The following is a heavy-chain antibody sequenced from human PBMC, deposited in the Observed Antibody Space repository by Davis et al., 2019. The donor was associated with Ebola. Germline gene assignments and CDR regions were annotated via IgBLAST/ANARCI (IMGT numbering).Heavy chain of an antibody. CDR3: ARGLFLYGGNSPSDY. CDR2: INWNGGST. CDR1: GFTFDDYG. D-gene: IGHD4-23*01. Sequence: GESLKISCAASGFTFDDYGMSWVRQAPGKGLEWVSGINWNGGSTGYADSVKGRFTISRDNAKNSLYLQMNSLRAEDTAVYYCARGLFLYGGNSPSDYWGQGTLVTVSS. V-gene: IGHV3-20*04. J-gene: IGHJ4*02.